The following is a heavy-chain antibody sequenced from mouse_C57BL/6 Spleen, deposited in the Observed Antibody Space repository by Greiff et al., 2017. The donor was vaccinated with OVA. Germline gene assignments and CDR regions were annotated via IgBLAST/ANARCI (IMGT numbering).Heavy chain of an antibody. CDR3: ARKRIRGYAMDY. V-gene: IGHV2-2*01. CDR1: GFSLTSYG. CDR2: IWSGGST. J-gene: IGHJ4*01. Sequence: VKLEESGPGLVQPSQSLSITCTVSGFSLTSYGVHWVRQSPGKGLEWLGVIWSGGSTDYNAAFISRLSISKDNSKSQVFFKMNSRQADDTAIYYCARKRIRGYAMDYWGQGTSVTVSS.